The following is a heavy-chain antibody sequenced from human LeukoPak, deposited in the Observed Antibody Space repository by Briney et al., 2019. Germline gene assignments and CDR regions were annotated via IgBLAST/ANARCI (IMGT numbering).Heavy chain of an antibody. CDR3: AKIRTTVVTRDVFDI. J-gene: IGHJ3*02. CDR1: GYSFTSYW. Sequence: GESLKISCKGSGYSFTSYWIGWVRQMPGKGLEWMGIIYPGDSDTRYSPSFRGQVTISADKSISTAYLQWSSLKASDTAMYYCAKIRTTVVTRDVFDIWGQGTMVTVSS. D-gene: IGHD4-23*01. V-gene: IGHV5-51*01. CDR2: IYPGDSDT.